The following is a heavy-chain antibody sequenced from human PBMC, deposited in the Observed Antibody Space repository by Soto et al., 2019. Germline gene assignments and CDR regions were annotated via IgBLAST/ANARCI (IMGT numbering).Heavy chain of an antibody. CDR3: ASTSSSWYYFDY. CDR1: GYTFTGYY. Sequence: QVQLVQSGAEVKKPGASVKVSSKASGYTFTGYYMHWVRQAPGQGLECMVWINPNSGGPNFAKKLQGWVTMTRDTSISTAYRELSRLRSDDTAGYYWASTSSSWYYFDYWGQGTLVTVSS. V-gene: IGHV1-2*04. D-gene: IGHD6-13*01. CDR2: INPNSGGP. J-gene: IGHJ4*02.